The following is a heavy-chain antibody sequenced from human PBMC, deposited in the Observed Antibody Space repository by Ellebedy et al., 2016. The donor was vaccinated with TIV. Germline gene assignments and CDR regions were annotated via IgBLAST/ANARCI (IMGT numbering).Heavy chain of an antibody. Sequence: ASVKVSCKAPGDTFTTYVMHWVRQAPGQRLQWMGWITAGNGNTKYSQRFQGRVTITRDTSASTAYMELSSLRSEDTAVYYCARAQNYYDSSGYYQKSYGMDVWGQGTTVTVSS. CDR2: ITAGNGNT. V-gene: IGHV1-3*01. D-gene: IGHD3-22*01. CDR3: ARAQNYYDSSGYYQKSYGMDV. CDR1: GDTFTTYV. J-gene: IGHJ6*02.